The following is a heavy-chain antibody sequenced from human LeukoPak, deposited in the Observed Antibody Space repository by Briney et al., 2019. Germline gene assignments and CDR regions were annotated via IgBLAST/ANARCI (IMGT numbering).Heavy chain of an antibody. J-gene: IGHJ5*02. CDR1: GYIFTSYA. CDR3: ARAIDRVLNCFDP. V-gene: IGHV1-3*01. CDR2: INAGNGNT. D-gene: IGHD3-9*01. Sequence: GASVKVSCKASGYIFTSYAMHWVRQAPGQRLEWMGWINAGNGNTKYSQKFQGRVTITRDTSASTVYMELSSLRSEDTAVYYCARAIDRVLNCFDPWGKGTLVTVS.